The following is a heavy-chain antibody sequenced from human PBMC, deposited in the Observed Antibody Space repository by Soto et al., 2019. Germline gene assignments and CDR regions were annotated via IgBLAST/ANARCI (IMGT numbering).Heavy chain of an antibody. D-gene: IGHD5-18*01. Sequence: QVQLQQWGAGLLKPSEILSLTCAVYGGSFSGYYWSWIRQPPGKGLEWIGEINHSGSTNYNPSLKSRVTISVDTSKNQFSLKVSSVTAADTAVYYCAREGIQLWLHYDGMDVWGQGTTVTVSS. CDR2: INHSGST. CDR1: GGSFSGYY. J-gene: IGHJ6*02. CDR3: AREGIQLWLHYDGMDV. V-gene: IGHV4-34*01.